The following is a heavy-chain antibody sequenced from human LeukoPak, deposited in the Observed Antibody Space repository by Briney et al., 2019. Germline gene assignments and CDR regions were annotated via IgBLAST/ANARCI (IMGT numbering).Heavy chain of an antibody. Sequence: SVKVSCKASGGTFSNYAINWVRQAPGPGLEWMGGIVPIFGTANYAQKFQGRVTITADESTSTVYMELNSLKSEDTAVYYCARGWDYDSGGRPTAYVYWGQGTLVTVSS. V-gene: IGHV1-69*13. D-gene: IGHD3-22*01. CDR3: ARGWDYDSGGRPTAYVY. J-gene: IGHJ4*02. CDR2: IVPIFGTA. CDR1: GGTFSNYA.